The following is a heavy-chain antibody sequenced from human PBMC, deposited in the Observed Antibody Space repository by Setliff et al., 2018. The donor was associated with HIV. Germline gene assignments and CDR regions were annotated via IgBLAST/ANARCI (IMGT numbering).Heavy chain of an antibody. CDR2: IYYRGST. CDR3: ARQYMELELPDY. V-gene: IGHV4-39*01. J-gene: IGHJ4*02. Sequence: SETLSLTCTVSGGSISSSSYYWGWIRQPPGKGLEWIGNIYYRGSTYYNPALKSRVSMSVATSKNQFSLKLSSVTAADTAVYYCARQYMELELPDYWGQGTLVTVSS. D-gene: IGHD1-7*01. CDR1: GGSISSSSYY.